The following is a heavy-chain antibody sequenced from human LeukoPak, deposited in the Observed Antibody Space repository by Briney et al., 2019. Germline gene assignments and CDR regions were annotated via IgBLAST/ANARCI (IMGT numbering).Heavy chain of an antibody. Sequence: SETLSLTCTVSGGSISSYYWSWIRQPPGKGLEWIGYIYYSGSTNYNPSLKSRVTISVDTSKNQFSLKLSSVTAADTAVYYCARDRTGYSSSWPYYGMDVWGQGTTVTVSS. CDR2: IYYSGST. J-gene: IGHJ6*02. CDR1: GGSISSYY. V-gene: IGHV4-59*12. CDR3: ARDRTGYSSSWPYYGMDV. D-gene: IGHD6-13*01.